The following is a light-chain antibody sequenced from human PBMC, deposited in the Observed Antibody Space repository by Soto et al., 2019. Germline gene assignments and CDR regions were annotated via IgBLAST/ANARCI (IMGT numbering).Light chain of an antibody. CDR1: SSNIGRNT. CDR3: SSFAGNNNLV. CDR2: SNN. Sequence: QSVLTQPPSASGTPGQRVTISCSGSSSNIGRNTVNWYQQLPGTAPKLLIYSNNQRPSGVPDRFSGSKSGTSGSLAISGLQSEDEADYYCSSFAGNNNLVFGGGTKLTVL. V-gene: IGLV1-44*01. J-gene: IGLJ2*01.